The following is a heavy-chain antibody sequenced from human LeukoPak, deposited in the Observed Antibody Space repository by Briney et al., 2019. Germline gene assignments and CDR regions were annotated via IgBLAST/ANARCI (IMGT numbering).Heavy chain of an antibody. J-gene: IGHJ5*02. CDR1: GGTFSSYA. Sequence: GASVKVSCKASGGTFSSYAISWVRQAPGQGLEWMGGIIPIFGTANYAQKFQGRVTITADKSTSTAYMEPSSLRSEDTAVYYCARGSSYSSGWPGNWFDPWGQGTLVTVSS. CDR2: IIPIFGTA. V-gene: IGHV1-69*06. D-gene: IGHD6-19*01. CDR3: ARGSSYSSGWPGNWFDP.